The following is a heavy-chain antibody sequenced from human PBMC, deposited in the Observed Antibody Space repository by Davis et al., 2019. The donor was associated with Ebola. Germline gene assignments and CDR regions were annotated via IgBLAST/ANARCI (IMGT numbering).Heavy chain of an antibody. V-gene: IGHV1-46*01. D-gene: IGHD2-15*01. Sequence: ASVTVSCKASGYTFTSYYMHWVRQAPGQGLEWMGIINPSGGSTSYAQKFQGRVNITRDTSASTAYMELSSLRSEDTAVYYCERGRSGGSDQFDYWGQGTLVTVSS. CDR2: INPSGGST. CDR1: GYTFTSYY. J-gene: IGHJ4*02. CDR3: ERGRSGGSDQFDY.